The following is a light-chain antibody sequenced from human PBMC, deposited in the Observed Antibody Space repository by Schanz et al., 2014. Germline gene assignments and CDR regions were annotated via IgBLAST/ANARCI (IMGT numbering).Light chain of an antibody. J-gene: IGLJ3*02. CDR2: DVS. Sequence: QSALTQPASVSGSLGQSITISCTGTSSDVGGYKYVSWYQQHPGKAPKLKIYDVSNRPSGVSSRFSGSKSGNTASLTISGLQAEDEADYYCCSYVAHHWLFGVGTKLTVL. V-gene: IGLV2-14*03. CDR3: CSYVAHHWL. CDR1: SSDVGGYKY.